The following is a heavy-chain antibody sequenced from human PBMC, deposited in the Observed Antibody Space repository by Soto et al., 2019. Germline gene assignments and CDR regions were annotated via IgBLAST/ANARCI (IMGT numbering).Heavy chain of an antibody. CDR2: IDWDDDK. CDR1: GFSLSTSGMC. V-gene: IGHV2-70*11. CDR3: ARTPRGWNYPDYYYIDV. J-gene: IGHJ6*03. Sequence: SGPTLVSPTQTLTLTCTFSGFSLSTSGMCVSWIRQPPGKALEWLARIDWDDDKYYSTSLKTRLTISKDTSKNQVVLTMTNMDPVDTATYYCARTPRGWNYPDYYYIDVWGKGNTVTVSS. D-gene: IGHD1-7*01.